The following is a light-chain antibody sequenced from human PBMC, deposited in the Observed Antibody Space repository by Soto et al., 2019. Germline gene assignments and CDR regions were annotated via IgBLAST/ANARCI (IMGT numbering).Light chain of an antibody. J-gene: IGKJ3*01. CDR2: GAS. Sequence: EIVLTQSPGTLSLSPGERATLSCRASQSVSSSYLAWYQQKPGRAPRLLIYGASSRFTGIPDRFSGSGSGTDFTLTISRLEPEDFAVYYCQQYGSSPPFTFGPGTKVDIK. V-gene: IGKV3-20*01. CDR1: QSVSSSY. CDR3: QQYGSSPPFT.